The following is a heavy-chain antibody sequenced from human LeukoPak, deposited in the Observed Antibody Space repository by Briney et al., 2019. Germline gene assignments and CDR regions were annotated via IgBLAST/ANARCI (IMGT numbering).Heavy chain of an antibody. CDR1: GYSFTSYW. CDR2: IYPGDSDT. CDR3: ARHEIVVVPAATHYYYYYYMDV. Sequence: GESLKISCKGSGYSFTSYWIGWVRQMPGKGLEWMGIIYPGDSDTRYSPSFQGQVTISADKSISTAYLQWSSLKASDTAMYYCARHEIVVVPAATHYYYYYYMDVWGKGTTATVSS. D-gene: IGHD2-2*01. V-gene: IGHV5-51*01. J-gene: IGHJ6*03.